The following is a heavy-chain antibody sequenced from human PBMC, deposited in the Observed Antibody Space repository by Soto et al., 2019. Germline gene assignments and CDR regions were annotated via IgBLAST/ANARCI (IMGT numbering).Heavy chain of an antibody. D-gene: IGHD6-13*01. Sequence: EVHLLESGGVLVQPGESLRLSCETSGFTFSNCVMTWLRQPPGKRLEWVSVITTNGHTDYADSVKGRFTISRDNSNNTVYLRMNSLRAEDTAVYYCAKGLLNGRWYAADWGQGTLVTVSS. J-gene: IGHJ4*02. CDR1: GFTFSNCV. CDR3: AKGLLNGRWYAAD. CDR2: ITTNGHT. V-gene: IGHV3-23*01.